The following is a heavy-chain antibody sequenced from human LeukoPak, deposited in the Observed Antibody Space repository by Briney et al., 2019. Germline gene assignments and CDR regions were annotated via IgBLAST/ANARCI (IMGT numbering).Heavy chain of an antibody. V-gene: IGHV4-4*07. CDR1: GGSISSYY. CDR2: IYTSGST. CDR3: ARVPPYYYYYYMDV. Sequence: SETLSLTCTVSGGSISSYYWSWIRQPAGKGLEWIGRIYTSGSTNYNPSLKSRVTMSVDTSKNQFSLKLSPVTAADTAVYYCARVPPYYYYYYMDVWGKGTTVTVSS. J-gene: IGHJ6*03.